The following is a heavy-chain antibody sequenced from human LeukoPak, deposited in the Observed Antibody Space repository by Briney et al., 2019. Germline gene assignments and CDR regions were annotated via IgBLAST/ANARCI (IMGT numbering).Heavy chain of an antibody. D-gene: IGHD6-13*01. CDR2: INPSSGSI. Sequence: ASVKVSCKASGYTFTSYYMHWVRQAPGQGLEWMGIINPSSGSISYAQKFQGRVTMTRDTSTSTAYMEPRSLRSDDTAVYYCASIAAAGYFDYWGQGTLVTVSS. CDR1: GYTFTSYY. J-gene: IGHJ4*02. V-gene: IGHV1-46*01. CDR3: ASIAAAGYFDY.